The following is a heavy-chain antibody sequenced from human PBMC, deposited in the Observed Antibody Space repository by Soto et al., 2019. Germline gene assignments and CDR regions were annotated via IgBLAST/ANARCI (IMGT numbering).Heavy chain of an antibody. CDR2: IHSDGSST. CDR1: DFTFSYYC. Sequence: EVQLVESGGGLVQPGGSLRLSCVASDFTFSYYCMHWVRQVPGKGLVWVSRIHSDGSSTTYADSVKGRFTISRDNAKNTLYLQMASLRGEDTAVYYCARGDVGAFDLWGQGTMVTVSS. J-gene: IGHJ3*01. CDR3: ARGDVGAFDL. D-gene: IGHD1-26*01. V-gene: IGHV3-74*03.